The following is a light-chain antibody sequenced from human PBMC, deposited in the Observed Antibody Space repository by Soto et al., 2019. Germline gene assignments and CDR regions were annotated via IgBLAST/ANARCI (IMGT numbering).Light chain of an antibody. V-gene: IGKV3-15*01. CDR2: GAS. Sequence: EIVMTQSPATLSASPGERATLSCRASQSVSSNLDWYQQKPGQAPRLLIYGASTRATGIPARFSGSGSGTEFTLTISSLQPEAFAVYYCQQYNNWRGFTFGPGTKVDIK. CDR1: QSVSSN. CDR3: QQYNNWRGFT. J-gene: IGKJ3*01.